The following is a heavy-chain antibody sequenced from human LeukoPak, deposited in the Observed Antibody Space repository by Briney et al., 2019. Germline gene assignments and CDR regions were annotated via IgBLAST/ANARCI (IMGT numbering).Heavy chain of an antibody. CDR2: INPNSGGT. CDR1: GYTFTGYY. D-gene: IGHD3-22*01. V-gene: IGHV1-2*02. J-gene: IGHJ4*02. Sequence: GASVKVSCKASGYTFTGYYMHWVRQAPGQGLEWMGWINPNSGGTNYAQKFQGRVTMTRDTSISTAYMELSRLRSDDTAVYYCARDWGHTYYYDSSGYYPDYWGQGTLVTVSS. CDR3: ARDWGHTYYYDSSGYYPDY.